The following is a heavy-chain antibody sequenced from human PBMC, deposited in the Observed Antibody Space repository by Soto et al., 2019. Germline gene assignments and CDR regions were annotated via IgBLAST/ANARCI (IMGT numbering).Heavy chain of an antibody. CDR2: LSAHNGNT. CDR1: GYTFTTYG. Sequence: QVHLVQSGAEVKKPGASVKVSCKGSGYTFTTYGITWVRQAPGQGLEWMGWLSAHNGNTNYAQKLQGRVTVTRDTSTSTAYMELRSRRSDDTAVYYCARGRYGDYWGQGALVTVSS. D-gene: IGHD1-1*01. V-gene: IGHV1-18*01. J-gene: IGHJ4*02. CDR3: ARGRYGDY.